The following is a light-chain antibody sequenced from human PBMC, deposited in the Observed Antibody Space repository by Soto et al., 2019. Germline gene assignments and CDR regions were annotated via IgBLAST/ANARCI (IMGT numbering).Light chain of an antibody. V-gene: IGLV1-44*01. J-gene: IGLJ3*02. CDR1: ASNIGSNS. Sequence: QSLLTQPPSASGAPGQRVTISGSGSASNIGSNSVSWFQHLPGKAPKLIIYGSNTRPSGVPDRFSASKSGTSASLAISGLQSEDEADYFCAVWDDSLNGWVFGGGTKRTVL. CDR3: AVWDDSLNGWV. CDR2: GSN.